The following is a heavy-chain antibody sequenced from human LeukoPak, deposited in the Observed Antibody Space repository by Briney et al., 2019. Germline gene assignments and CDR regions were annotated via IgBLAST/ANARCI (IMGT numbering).Heavy chain of an antibody. CDR1: GGSISSGDYY. V-gene: IGHV4-30-4*02. CDR2: IYYSGST. CDR3: ARSRPPDPFDI. J-gene: IGHJ3*02. Sequence: ASETLSLTCTVSGGSISSGDYYWSWIRQPPGKGLEWIGYIYYSGSTYYNPSLKSRVTISVDTSKNQFSLKVSSVTAADTAVYYCARSRPPDPFDIWGQGTMVTVSS.